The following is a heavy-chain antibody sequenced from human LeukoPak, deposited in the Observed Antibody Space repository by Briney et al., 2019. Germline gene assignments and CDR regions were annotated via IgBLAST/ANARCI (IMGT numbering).Heavy chain of an antibody. CDR1: GFTFSSYG. D-gene: IGHD2-2*01. J-gene: IGHJ4*02. CDR2: IRYDGSNK. CDR3: AKGCSSTSCPTTR. Sequence: GRSLRLSCAASGFTFSSYGMYWVRQAPGKGLEWVAFIRYDGSNKYYADSVKGRFTISRDNSKNTLYLQMNSLRAEDTAVYYCAKGCSSTSCPTTRWGQGTLVTVSS. V-gene: IGHV3-30*02.